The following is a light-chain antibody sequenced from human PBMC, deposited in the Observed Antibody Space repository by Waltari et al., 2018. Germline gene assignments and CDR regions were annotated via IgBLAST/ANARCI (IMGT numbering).Light chain of an antibody. J-gene: IGLJ1*01. Sequence: QSALSQPASVSGSPGQSITISCRGTNTDVCGSNFSSWYQQSPAKAPKVIIYDTDRPSGVSHRFSGSKFGNTASLTISGLQAEDEADYYCCSYARSSTYVFGTGTKVTVL. CDR2: DT. CDR1: NTDVCGSNF. V-gene: IGLV2-14*03. CDR3: CSYARSSTYV.